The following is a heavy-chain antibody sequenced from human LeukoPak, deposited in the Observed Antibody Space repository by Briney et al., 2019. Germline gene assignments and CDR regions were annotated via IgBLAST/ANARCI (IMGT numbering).Heavy chain of an antibody. CDR3: ARGPGYYGSGSVDY. Sequence: ASVKVSCKASGYTFTSYGISWVRQAPGQGLEWMGWISAYNGNTNYAQKLQGRVSMTTDTSTSTAYMELRSLRSDDTAVYYCARGPGYYGSGSVDYWGQGTLVTVSS. V-gene: IGHV1-18*04. J-gene: IGHJ4*02. CDR2: ISAYNGNT. D-gene: IGHD3-10*01. CDR1: GYTFTSYG.